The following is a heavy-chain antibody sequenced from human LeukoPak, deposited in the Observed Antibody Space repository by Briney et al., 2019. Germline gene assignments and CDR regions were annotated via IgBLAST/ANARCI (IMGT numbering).Heavy chain of an antibody. V-gene: IGHV3-23*01. D-gene: IGHD3-16*01. CDR2: ISGSGSST. J-gene: IGHJ4*02. CDR3: ATGGGSYAFDY. Sequence: GGSLRLSCAASGFTFSSYAMSWVRQAPGKGLEWVSVISGSGSSTYYADSVKGRFTISRDNSKNTLYLQMNRLRAEDTAVYYCATGGGSYAFDYWGQGTLVTLSS. CDR1: GFTFSSYA.